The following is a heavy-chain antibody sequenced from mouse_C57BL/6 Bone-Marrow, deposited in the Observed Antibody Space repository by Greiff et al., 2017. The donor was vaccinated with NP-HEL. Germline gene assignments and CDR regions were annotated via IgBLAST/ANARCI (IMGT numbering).Heavy chain of an antibody. Sequence: EVQLQQSGPELVKPGASVKISCKASGYSFTDYNMNWVKQSNGKSLEWIGVINPNYGTTSYNQKFKGKATLTVDQSSSTAYMQLNSLTSEDSAVYYCARKGLLLTTEEVLYFDYWGQGTTLTVSS. CDR1: GYSFTDYN. J-gene: IGHJ2*01. CDR2: INPNYGTT. V-gene: IGHV1-39*01. CDR3: ARKGLLLTTEEVLYFDY. D-gene: IGHD1-1*01.